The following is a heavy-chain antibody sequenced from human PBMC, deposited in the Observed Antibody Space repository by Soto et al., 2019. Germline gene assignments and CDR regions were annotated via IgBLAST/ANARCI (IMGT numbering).Heavy chain of an antibody. CDR3: AREPDLARFGRDAFDI. Sequence: GGSLRLSCAASGFTFSSYSMNWVRQAPGKGLEWVSSISSSSSYIYYADSVKGRFTISRDNAKNSLYLQMNSLRAEDTAVYYCAREPDLARFGRDAFDIWGQGTMVTVSS. D-gene: IGHD3-10*01. CDR1: GFTFSSYS. V-gene: IGHV3-21*01. J-gene: IGHJ3*02. CDR2: ISSSSSYI.